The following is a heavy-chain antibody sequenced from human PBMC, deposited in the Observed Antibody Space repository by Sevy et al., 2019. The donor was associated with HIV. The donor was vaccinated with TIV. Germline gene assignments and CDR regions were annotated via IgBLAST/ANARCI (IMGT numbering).Heavy chain of an antibody. CDR1: GFIFGDYG. Sequence: GGSLRLSCTASGFIFGDYGMSWVRQAPGKGLEWIAFFKSKIHGGTTENAASVKGRFTISRDDSKNIVYLQMSNLKTEDTAVYYCTRRSGSQSLFDYWGQGTLVNVSS. V-gene: IGHV3-49*04. CDR3: TRRSGSQSLFDY. J-gene: IGHJ4*02. D-gene: IGHD1-26*01. CDR2: FKSKIHGGTT.